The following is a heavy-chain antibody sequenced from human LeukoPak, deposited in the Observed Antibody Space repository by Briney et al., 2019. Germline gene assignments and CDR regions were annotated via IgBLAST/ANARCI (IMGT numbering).Heavy chain of an antibody. J-gene: IGHJ2*01. CDR1: GGSISSYY. Sequence: SETLSLTCTVSGGSISSYYWSWIRQPAGKGLEWIGRIYTSGSTNYNPSLKSRDTMSVDTSKNQFSLKLSSVTAADTAVYYCARDHYYDSSGYPYWYFDLWGRGTLVTVSS. V-gene: IGHV4-4*07. D-gene: IGHD3-22*01. CDR3: ARDHYYDSSGYPYWYFDL. CDR2: IYTSGST.